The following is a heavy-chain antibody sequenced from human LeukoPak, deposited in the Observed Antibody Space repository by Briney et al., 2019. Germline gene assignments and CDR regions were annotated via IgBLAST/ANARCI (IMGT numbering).Heavy chain of an antibody. V-gene: IGHV4-31*03. CDR3: TTYCSGGSCYSYDAFDI. J-gene: IGHJ3*02. CDR2: IYYSGST. Sequence: SETLSLTCTVSGGSISSGGYYWSWIRQHPGKGLEWIGYIYYSGSTYYNPSLKSRVTISVDTSKNQFSLKLSSVTAADTAVYYCTTYCSGGSCYSYDAFDIWGQGTMVTVSS. CDR1: GGSISSGGYY. D-gene: IGHD2-15*01.